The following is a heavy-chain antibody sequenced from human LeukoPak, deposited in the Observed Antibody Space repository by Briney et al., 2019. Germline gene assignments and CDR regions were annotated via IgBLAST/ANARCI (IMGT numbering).Heavy chain of an antibody. CDR1: GGSISSGSYY. V-gene: IGHV4-61*02. J-gene: IGHJ4*02. D-gene: IGHD3-16*02. CDR3: ARHGGVITFGGVIVLYYFDY. Sequence: PSETLSLTCTVSGGSISSGSYYWSWIRQPAGKGLEWIGRIYTSGSTNYNPSLKSRVTISVDTSKNQFSLKLSSVTAADTAVYYCARHGGVITFGGVIVLYYFDYWGQGTLVTVSS. CDR2: IYTSGST.